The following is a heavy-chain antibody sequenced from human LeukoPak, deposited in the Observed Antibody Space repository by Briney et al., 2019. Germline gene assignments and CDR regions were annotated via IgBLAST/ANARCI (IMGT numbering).Heavy chain of an antibody. V-gene: IGHV4-34*01. CDR2: VNHSGST. Sequence: SETLSLTCAVYGGSFSGYYWSWIRQPPGKGLEWIGEVNHSGSTNYNPSLKSRVTISVDTSKNQFSLKLSSVTAADTAVYYCAAQYYDILTGSLLFDYWGQGTLVTVSS. J-gene: IGHJ4*02. CDR3: AAQYYDILTGSLLFDY. D-gene: IGHD3-9*01. CDR1: GGSFSGYY.